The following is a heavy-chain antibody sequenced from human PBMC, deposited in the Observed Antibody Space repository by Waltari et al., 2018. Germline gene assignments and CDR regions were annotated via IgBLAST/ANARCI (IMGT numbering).Heavy chain of an antibody. J-gene: IGHJ4*02. Sequence: QVQLVESGGGVVQPGRSLRLSCAASGFTFSSYGMHWVRQAPGKGLEGVAFKSYDGSKKCYADSVKGRFTSSRDNSKNTLYLQMNSLRAEDTAVYYCAKDLWQWLPYLPDYWGQGTLVTVSS. V-gene: IGHV3-30*18. CDR2: KSYDGSKK. CDR3: AKDLWQWLPYLPDY. D-gene: IGHD6-19*01. CDR1: GFTFSSYG.